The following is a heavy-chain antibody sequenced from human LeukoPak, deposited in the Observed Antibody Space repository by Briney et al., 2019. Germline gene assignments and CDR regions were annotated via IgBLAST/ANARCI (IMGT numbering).Heavy chain of an antibody. CDR1: GFTFSSHA. V-gene: IGHV3-23*01. D-gene: IGHD1-26*01. CDR3: AKDKGGGGSYV. Sequence: GGSLRLSCAASGFTFSSHAMGWVRQAPGKGLEWVSAISGSGGSTYYADSVKGRFTISRDNSKNTLYLQMNSLRAEDTAVYYCAKDKGGGGSYVWGQGTLVTVSS. J-gene: IGHJ4*02. CDR2: ISGSGGST.